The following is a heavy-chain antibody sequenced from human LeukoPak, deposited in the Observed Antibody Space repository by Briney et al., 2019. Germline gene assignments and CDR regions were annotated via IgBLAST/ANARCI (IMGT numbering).Heavy chain of an antibody. J-gene: IGHJ4*02. D-gene: IGHD6-13*01. CDR3: ARHGSKAAGGTDYFDF. Sequence: PSETLSLTCTVSGGTISSYYWSWIRQPAGKGLEWIGRIYTSGSTNCNPSLKSRVTMSVDTSKNQFSLKLSSVTAADTAVYFCARHGSKAAGGTDYFDFWGQGALVTVSS. V-gene: IGHV4-4*07. CDR1: GGTISSYY. CDR2: IYTSGST.